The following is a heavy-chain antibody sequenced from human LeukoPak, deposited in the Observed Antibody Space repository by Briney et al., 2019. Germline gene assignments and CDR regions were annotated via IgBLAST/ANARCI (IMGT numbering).Heavy chain of an antibody. CDR3: ARENYYDSSGYYLYYFDY. D-gene: IGHD3-22*01. CDR2: IIPIFGTA. V-gene: IGHV1-69*13. Sequence: ASVKVSCKASGGTFSSYAISGVRQAPGQGLEWMGRIIPIFGTANYAQKFQGRVTITADESTSTAYMELSSLRSEDTAVYYCARENYYDSSGYYLYYFDYWGQGTLVTVSS. CDR1: GGTFSSYA. J-gene: IGHJ4*02.